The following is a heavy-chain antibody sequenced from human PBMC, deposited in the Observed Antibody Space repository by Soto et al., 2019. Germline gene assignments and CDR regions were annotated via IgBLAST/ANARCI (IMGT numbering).Heavy chain of an antibody. V-gene: IGHV3-7*01. Sequence: GGSLRLSCAVSGFTSSSYWMSWVRQAPGKGLEWVATINQAGSETYYVDSVKGRFTISRDNAKNSLDLQMNSLRDDDTAVYYCAREFLWGQGTLVTVSS. J-gene: IGHJ1*01. CDR3: AREFL. D-gene: IGHD2-21*01. CDR1: GFTSSSYW. CDR2: INQAGSET.